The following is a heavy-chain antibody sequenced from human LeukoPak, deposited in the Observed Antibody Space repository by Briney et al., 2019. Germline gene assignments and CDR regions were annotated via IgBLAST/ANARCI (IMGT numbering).Heavy chain of an antibody. D-gene: IGHD3-10*01. J-gene: IGHJ4*02. CDR2: INQDESVK. V-gene: IGHV3-7*01. Sequence: PGGSLRLSCGASGFTFSNYWMSWVRQAPGKGLEWVANINQDESVKYYVDSLKGRFTVSRDNAKNSLYLQMNSLRAEDTAMYYCARASPQYYYGSGSSFDYWGQGTLVTVSS. CDR3: ARASPQYYYGSGSSFDY. CDR1: GFTFSNYW.